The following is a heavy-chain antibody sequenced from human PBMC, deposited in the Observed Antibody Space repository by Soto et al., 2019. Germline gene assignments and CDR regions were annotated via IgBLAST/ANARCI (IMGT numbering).Heavy chain of an antibody. CDR2: MNPNSGNT. Sequence: ASVKVSCKASGYTFTSYDINWVRQATGQGLEWMGWMNPNSGNTGYAQKFQGRVTMTRNTSISTAYMELSSLRSEDTAVYYCARDGIRIAARQGAKKFVYWGQGTLVTVSS. CDR1: GYTFTSYD. J-gene: IGHJ4*02. V-gene: IGHV1-8*01. D-gene: IGHD6-6*01. CDR3: ARDGIRIAARQGAKKFVY.